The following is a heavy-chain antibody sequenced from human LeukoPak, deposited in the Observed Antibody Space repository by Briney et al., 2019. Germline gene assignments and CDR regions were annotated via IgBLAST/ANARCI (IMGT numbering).Heavy chain of an antibody. CDR1: GYTFTGYY. CDR3: ARGGHVRVYDSNAYYGHY. J-gene: IGHJ4*02. CDR2: INPSGGST. D-gene: IGHD3-22*01. Sequence: ASVKVSCKASGYTFTGYYMHWVRQAPGQGLECMGIINPSGGSTSYAQKFQGRVTMTRDMSTSTVYMELSSLRSEDTAVYYCARGGHVRVYDSNAYYGHYWGQGTLVTVSS. V-gene: IGHV1-46*01.